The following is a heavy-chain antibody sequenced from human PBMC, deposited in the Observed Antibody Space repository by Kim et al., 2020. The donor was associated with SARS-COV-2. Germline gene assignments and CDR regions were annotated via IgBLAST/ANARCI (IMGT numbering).Heavy chain of an antibody. V-gene: IGHV1-46*01. CDR2: INPSGGST. J-gene: IGHJ6*02. CDR3: ARDLRDLHYYYGMDV. CDR1: GYTFTSYY. Sequence: ASVKVSCKASGYTFTSYYMHWVRQAPGQGLEWMGIINPSGGSTSYAQKFQGRVTMTRDTSTSTVYMELSSLRSEDTAVYYCARDLRDLHYYYGMDVWGQGTTVTVSS.